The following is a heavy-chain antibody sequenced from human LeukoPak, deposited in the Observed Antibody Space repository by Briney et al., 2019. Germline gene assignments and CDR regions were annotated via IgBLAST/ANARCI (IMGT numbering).Heavy chain of an antibody. CDR1: GXTFSTYA. CDR2: ISGSGSST. CDR3: VKVAGLGEWYFDL. V-gene: IGHV3-23*01. D-gene: IGHD3-10*01. Sequence: QPGGSLRLSFAASGXTFSTYAMSWVRQAPGKGLEWVQGISGSGSSTYYADSVKGKFTISRDNSKNTQYLQMSSLRTEDTAVYYCVKVAGLGEWYFDLWGRGTLVTVSS. J-gene: IGHJ2*01.